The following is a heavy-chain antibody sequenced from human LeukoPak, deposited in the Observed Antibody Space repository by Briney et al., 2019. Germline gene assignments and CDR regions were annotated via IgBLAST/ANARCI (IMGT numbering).Heavy chain of an antibody. CDR3: AKDDRWLQFCC. J-gene: IGHJ4*02. V-gene: IGHV3-23*01. Sequence: ETLSLTCLVSGGSMTSYFWSWIRQPAGKGLEWVSGIIPSGHTTYYADSVRGRFTISRDNSRNTVYLQMNSLRAEDTAVYYCAKDDRWLQFCCWGQGTLVTVSA. D-gene: IGHD5-24*01. CDR2: IIPSGHTT. CDR1: GGSMTSYF.